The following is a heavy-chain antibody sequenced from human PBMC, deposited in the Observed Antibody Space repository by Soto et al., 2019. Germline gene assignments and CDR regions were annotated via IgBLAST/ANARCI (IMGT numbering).Heavy chain of an antibody. D-gene: IGHD2-2*01. CDR2: IIPIFGTA. CDR3: ARVHCSSTSCSQGAYYYYYYCMDV. V-gene: IGHV1-69*13. CDR1: GGTFSSYA. Sequence: SVKVSCKASGGTFSSYAISWVRQAPGQGLEWMGGIIPIFGTANYAQKFQGRVTITADESTSTAYMELSSLRSEDTAVYYCARVHCSSTSCSQGAYYYYYYCMDVWGQGTRVTVSS. J-gene: IGHJ6*02.